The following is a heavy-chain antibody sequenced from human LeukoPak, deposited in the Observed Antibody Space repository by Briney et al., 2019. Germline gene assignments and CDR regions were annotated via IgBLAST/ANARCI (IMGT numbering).Heavy chain of an antibody. CDR1: GGSFSGYY. CDR2: INHSGST. J-gene: IGHJ4*02. V-gene: IGHV4-34*01. CDR3: ARAPYSSSWNDY. Sequence: PSETLSLTCAVYGGSFSGYYWSWLRQPPGKGVEWIGEINHSGSTNYNPSLKSRVTISVDTSKNQFSLKLSSVTAADTAVYYCARAPYSSSWNDYWGQGTLVTVSS. D-gene: IGHD6-13*01.